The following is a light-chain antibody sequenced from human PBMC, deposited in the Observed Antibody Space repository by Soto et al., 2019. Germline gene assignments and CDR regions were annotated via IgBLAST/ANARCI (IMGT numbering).Light chain of an antibody. J-gene: IGKJ4*01. CDR2: TAS. CDR3: QQGNSFPLT. CDR1: QDISYA. Sequence: DIQMTQSPSSVSASVGDRVTITCRASQDISYALAWFQQKPGEAPRLLIYTASSLHSGVPSRFSGRGSGTDFTLTISSLQPEDFATYYCQQGNSFPLTFGGGTRVEIK. V-gene: IGKV1-12*01.